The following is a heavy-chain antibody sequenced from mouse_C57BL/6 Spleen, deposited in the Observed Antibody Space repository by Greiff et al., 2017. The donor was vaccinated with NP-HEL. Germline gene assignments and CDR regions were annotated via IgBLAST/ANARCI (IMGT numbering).Heavy chain of an antibody. V-gene: IGHV1-74*01. J-gene: IGHJ3*01. Sequence: QVQLQQPGAELVKPGASVKVSCKASGYTFTSYWMHWVKQRPGQGLEWIGRIHPSDSDTNYNQKFKGKATLTVDKSSSTAYMQRSSLTSEDSAVYYCAIGDYDYDGFAYWGQGTLVTVSA. D-gene: IGHD2-4*01. CDR2: IHPSDSDT. CDR1: GYTFTSYW. CDR3: AIGDYDYDGFAY.